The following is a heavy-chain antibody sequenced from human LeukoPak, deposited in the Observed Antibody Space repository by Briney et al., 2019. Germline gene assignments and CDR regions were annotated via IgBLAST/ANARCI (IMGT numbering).Heavy chain of an antibody. V-gene: IGHV4-39*01. J-gene: IGHJ4*02. CDR3: ARLYAGTRPPDY. Sequence: SETLSLTCTVSGDSISSRTYYWGWIRQPPGKGLEWIGSIFYSGSTYYNPSLKSRVTISVDTSKSQFSLKLSFVTAADTAVYYCARLYAGTRPPDYWGQGTLVTVSS. CDR1: GDSISSRTYY. D-gene: IGHD3-10*01. CDR2: IFYSGST.